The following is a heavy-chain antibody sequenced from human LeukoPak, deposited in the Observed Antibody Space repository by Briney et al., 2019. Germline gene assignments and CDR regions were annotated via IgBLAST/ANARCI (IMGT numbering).Heavy chain of an antibody. CDR2: INPNSGGT. CDR1: GYTFTGYY. CDR3: AREGPGDYGRAWYFDY. D-gene: IGHD4-17*01. Sequence: GASVKVSCKASGYTFTGYYMHWVRQAPGQGLEWMGWINPNSGGTNYAQKFQGRVTITADKSASTAYMELSSLRSEDTAVYYCAREGPGDYGRAWYFDYWGQGTLVTVSS. J-gene: IGHJ4*02. V-gene: IGHV1-2*02.